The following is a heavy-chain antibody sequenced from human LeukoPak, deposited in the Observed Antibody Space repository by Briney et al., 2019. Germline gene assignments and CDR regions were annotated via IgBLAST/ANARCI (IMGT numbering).Heavy chain of an antibody. CDR1: GYTFTSYA. CDR3: ASRGWGYYYDSSGYYF. Sequence: EASVTVSCKASGYTFTSYAMNWVRQAPGQGLEWMGWINTNTGNPTYAQGFTGRFVFSLDTSVSTAYLQISSLKAEDTAVYYCASRGWGYYYDSSGYYFWGQGTLVTVSS. D-gene: IGHD3-22*01. CDR2: INTNTGNP. V-gene: IGHV7-4-1*02. J-gene: IGHJ4*02.